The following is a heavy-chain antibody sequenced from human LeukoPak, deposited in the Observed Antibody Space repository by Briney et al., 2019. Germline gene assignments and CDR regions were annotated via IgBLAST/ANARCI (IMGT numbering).Heavy chain of an antibody. CDR1: GYRFTSYW. J-gene: IGHJ4*02. CDR3: ARVEMATKPTYYFDS. D-gene: IGHD5-24*01. CDR2: IWPGDSQT. V-gene: IGHV5-51*01. Sequence: GESLKISCKASGYRFTSYWIGWVRQMPGEGLEWMGIIWPGDSQTTYSPSFQGQVTLSADKSISTAYLQWNSLKASDTAIYYCARVEMATKPTYYFDSWGQGSLVTVSS.